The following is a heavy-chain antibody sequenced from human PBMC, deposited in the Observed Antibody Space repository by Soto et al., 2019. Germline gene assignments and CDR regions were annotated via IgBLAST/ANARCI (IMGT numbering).Heavy chain of an antibody. D-gene: IGHD2-15*01. CDR2: ISGSGGST. CDR1: GFTFSSYA. J-gene: IGHJ6*02. Sequence: EVQLLESGGGLVQPGGSLRLSCAASGFTFSSYAMSWVRQAPGKGLEWVSAISGSGGSTYYADSVKGRFTISRDNSKNTLYLQMNSLRAEDTAVYYCAKSRYCSGGSCSASMDVWGQGTTVTVSS. CDR3: AKSRYCSGGSCSASMDV. V-gene: IGHV3-23*01.